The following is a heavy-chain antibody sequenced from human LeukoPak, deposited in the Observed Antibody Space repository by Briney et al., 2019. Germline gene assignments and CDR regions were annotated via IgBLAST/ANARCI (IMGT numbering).Heavy chain of an antibody. D-gene: IGHD3-9*01. J-gene: IGHJ4*02. CDR2: IYYSGST. V-gene: IGHV4-39*01. Sequence: SETLSLTCTVSGGSISSSSYYWGWIRQPPGKGLEWIGSIYYSGSTYYNPSLKSRVTISVDTPKNQFSLKLSSVTAADTAVYYCARHKPTYFDWLFLFDYWGQGTLVTVSS. CDR3: ARHKPTYFDWLFLFDY. CDR1: GGSISSSSYY.